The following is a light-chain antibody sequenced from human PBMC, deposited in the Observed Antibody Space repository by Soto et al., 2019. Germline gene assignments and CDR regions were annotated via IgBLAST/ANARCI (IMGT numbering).Light chain of an antibody. V-gene: IGKV3-20*01. Sequence: EIVLTQSPATLSLSPGERATLSCRASQSLSSQLAWYQQKPGQAPRLLIYGASNRATGIPDRFSGSGSGTDFTLTISRLEPEDFAVYYCQQYGSSGTFGQGTKV. CDR2: GAS. CDR3: QQYGSSGT. CDR1: QSLSSQ. J-gene: IGKJ1*01.